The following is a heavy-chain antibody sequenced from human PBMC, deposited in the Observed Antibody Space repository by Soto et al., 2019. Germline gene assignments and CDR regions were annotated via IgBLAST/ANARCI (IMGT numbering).Heavy chain of an antibody. CDR3: ARDKAMDDY. J-gene: IGHJ4*02. D-gene: IGHD5-18*01. CDR2: ITSTSNII. V-gene: IGHV3-48*01. CDR1: GFTFSAYT. Sequence: EVQLVESGGGLVQPGSSLRLSCAASGFTFSAYTMNWVRQAPGKGLEWISHITSTSNIIYYADSVKGRFTISRDNAKDSLYLQMNSLRVEVTAVYYCARDKAMDDYWGQGTLVTVSS.